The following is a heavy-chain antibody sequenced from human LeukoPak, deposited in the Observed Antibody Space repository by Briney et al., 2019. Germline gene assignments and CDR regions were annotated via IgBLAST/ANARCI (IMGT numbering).Heavy chain of an antibody. Sequence: TSETLSLTCTVSGGSISTYYWSWLRQPPGKGLESIGFVYYSGSAYYNPSLKSRVTISADTSNNQFSMKLSSVTAADTAVYYCARETYASGWFVYWGQGTLVTVSS. CDR1: GGSISTYY. V-gene: IGHV4-59*01. D-gene: IGHD6-19*01. CDR3: ARETYASGWFVY. CDR2: VYYSGSA. J-gene: IGHJ4*02.